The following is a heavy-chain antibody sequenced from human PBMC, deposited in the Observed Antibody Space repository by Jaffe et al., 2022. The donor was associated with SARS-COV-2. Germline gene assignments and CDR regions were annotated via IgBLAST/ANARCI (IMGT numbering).Heavy chain of an antibody. CDR1: GGSISSSSYY. D-gene: IGHD1-26*01. CDR3: ARHGRGGINYYYYYMDV. V-gene: IGHV4-39*01. J-gene: IGHJ6*03. Sequence: QLQLQESGPGLVKPSETLSLTCTVSGGSISSSSYYWGWIRQPPGKGLEWIGSIYYSGSTYYNPSLKSRVTISVDTSKNQFSLKLSSVTAADTAVYYCARHGRGGINYYYYYMDVWGKGTTVTVSS. CDR2: IYYSGST.